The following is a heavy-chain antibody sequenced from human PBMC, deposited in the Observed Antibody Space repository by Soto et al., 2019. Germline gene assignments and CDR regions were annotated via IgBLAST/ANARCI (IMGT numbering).Heavy chain of an antibody. V-gene: IGHV3-15*07. D-gene: IGHD3-3*01. CDR2: IKSKTDGGTT. Sequence: GSLRLSCAASGFTFSNAWMNWVRQAPGKGLEWVGRIKSKTDGGTTDYAAPVKGRFTISRDDSKNTLYLQMNSLKTEDTAVYYCTTDSFTPGLRFLELLLYRSYYYVMDVWGQGTTVTVSS. CDR3: TTDSFTPGLRFLELLLYRSYYYVMDV. CDR1: GFTFSNAW. J-gene: IGHJ6*02.